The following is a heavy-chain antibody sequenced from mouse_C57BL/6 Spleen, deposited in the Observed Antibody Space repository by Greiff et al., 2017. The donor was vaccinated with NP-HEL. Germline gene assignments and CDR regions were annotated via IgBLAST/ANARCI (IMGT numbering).Heavy chain of an antibody. J-gene: IGHJ4*01. CDR2: INPNNGGT. V-gene: IGHV1-26*01. CDR1: GYTFTDYY. CDR3: ARSWLRAMDY. D-gene: IGHD2-2*01. Sequence: EVQLKQSGPELVKPGASVKISCKASGYTFTDYYMNWVKQSHGKSLEWIGDINPNNGGTSYNQKFKGKATLTVDKSSSTAYMELRSLTSEDSAVYYCARSWLRAMDYWGQGTSVTVSS.